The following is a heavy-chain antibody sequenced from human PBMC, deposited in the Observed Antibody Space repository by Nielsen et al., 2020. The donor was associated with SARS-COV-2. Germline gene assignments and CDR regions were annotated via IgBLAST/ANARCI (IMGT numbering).Heavy chain of an antibody. CDR3: ARTPLRFLEWSY. J-gene: IGHJ4*02. CDR2: IYYSGST. D-gene: IGHD3-3*01. V-gene: IGHV4-31*03. Sequence: SETLSLTCTVSGGSISSGGYYWSWIRQHPGKGLEWIGYIYYSGSTYYNPSLKSRVTISVDTSKNQFSLKLSSVTAADTAVYYCARTPLRFLEWSYWGQGTLVTVSS. CDR1: GGSISSGGYY.